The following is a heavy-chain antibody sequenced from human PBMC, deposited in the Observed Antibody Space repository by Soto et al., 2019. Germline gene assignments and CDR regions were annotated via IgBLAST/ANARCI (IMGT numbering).Heavy chain of an antibody. CDR3: ARVXYSSSLIMGYYYYGMDV. D-gene: IGHD6-13*01. Sequence: SETLSLTCTVSGGSISSYYWSWIRQPPGKGLEWIGYIYYSGSTNYNPSLKSRVTISVDTSKNQFSLKLSSVTAADTAVYYCARVXYSSSLIMGYYYYGMDVWGQGTTVTVSS. V-gene: IGHV4-59*01. CDR1: GGSISSYY. J-gene: IGHJ6*02. CDR2: IYYSGST.